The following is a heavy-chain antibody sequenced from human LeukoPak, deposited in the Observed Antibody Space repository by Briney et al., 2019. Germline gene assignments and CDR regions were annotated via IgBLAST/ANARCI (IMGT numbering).Heavy chain of an antibody. J-gene: IGHJ4*02. Sequence: GGSLRLSCAASGFTFNSFAMNWVRQAPGKGLEWVSSISGSDGTSHYADFVKGRFTISRDNSKNMLYLQMNSLRAEDTAAYYCAKSLGVGGYTRYKGFDQWGQGTLVVVSS. D-gene: IGHD3-16*02. CDR1: GFTFNSFA. V-gene: IGHV3-23*01. CDR3: AKSLGVGGYTRYKGFDQ. CDR2: ISGSDGTS.